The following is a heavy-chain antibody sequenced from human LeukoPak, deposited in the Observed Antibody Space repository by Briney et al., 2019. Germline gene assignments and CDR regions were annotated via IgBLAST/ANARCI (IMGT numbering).Heavy chain of an antibody. J-gene: IGHJ3*02. V-gene: IGHV1-46*01. CDR2: IKPSGGST. D-gene: IGHD6-13*01. Sequence: ASVKVSCKASGSTFINHYMHWVRQAPGQGLEWMGVIKPSGGSTTYAQKFQGRVTMTWDTSTTTVYMELRSLRSDDTAVYYCARDQLVRGHAFDIWGQGTMVTVSS. CDR1: GSTFINHY. CDR3: ARDQLVRGHAFDI.